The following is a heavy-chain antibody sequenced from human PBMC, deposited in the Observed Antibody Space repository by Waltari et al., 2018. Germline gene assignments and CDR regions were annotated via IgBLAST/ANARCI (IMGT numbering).Heavy chain of an antibody. CDR2: IYHSGST. Sequence: QVQLQESGPGLVKPSETLSLTCAVSGYSISSGYYWGWIRQPPGKGLEGIGSIYHSGSTSYNPSLTSRCTISVDPSKNQFSLKLSSGTAADTAVYYCASPETRLYSSSPFRYWGQGTLVTVSS. D-gene: IGHD6-6*01. CDR3: ASPETRLYSSSPFRY. V-gene: IGHV4-38-2*01. CDR1: GYSISSGYY. J-gene: IGHJ4*02.